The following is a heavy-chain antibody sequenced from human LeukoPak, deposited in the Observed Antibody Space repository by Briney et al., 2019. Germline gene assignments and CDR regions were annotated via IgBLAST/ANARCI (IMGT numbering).Heavy chain of an antibody. Sequence: GGSLRLSCAASGFTVSSNYMSWVRQAPGKGLEWVSVIYSGGSTYYADSVKGRFTISRDNSKNTLYLQMNSLRAEDTAVYYCAREAPFSSSWYRGTYYFDYWGQGTLVTVSS. CDR3: AREAPFSSSWYRGTYYFDY. J-gene: IGHJ4*02. D-gene: IGHD6-13*01. CDR2: IYSGGST. V-gene: IGHV3-53*01. CDR1: GFTVSSNY.